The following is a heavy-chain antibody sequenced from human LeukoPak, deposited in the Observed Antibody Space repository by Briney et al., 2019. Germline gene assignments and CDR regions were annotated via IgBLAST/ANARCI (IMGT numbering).Heavy chain of an antibody. D-gene: IGHD3-3*01. J-gene: IGHJ6*03. CDR3: AGEGGITIFGVVPDYYYYYMGV. CDR1: GFTFSSYW. V-gene: IGHV3-74*01. Sequence: GGSLRLSCAASGFTFSSYWMRWVRQAPGKGLVWVSRINTDGSSTSYADSVKGRFTISRDNAKNTLYLRMNRLRAEDTAVYYCAGEGGITIFGVVPDYYYYYMGVRGKVTTVTVSS. CDR2: INTDGSST.